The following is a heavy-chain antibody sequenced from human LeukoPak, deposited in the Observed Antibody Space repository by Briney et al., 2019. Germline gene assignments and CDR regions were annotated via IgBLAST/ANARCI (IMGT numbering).Heavy chain of an antibody. J-gene: IGHJ6*02. CDR2: ISYDGSNK. D-gene: IGHD3-3*01. CDR3: ARVEGFLLSPYYYYGMDV. Sequence: GGSLRLSCAASGFTFSSYGMHWVRQAPGKGLEWVAVISYDGSNKYYADSVKGRFTISRDNSKNTLYLQMNSLRAEDTAVYYCARVEGFLLSPYYYYGMDVWGQGTTVTVSS. V-gene: IGHV3-30*03. CDR1: GFTFSSYG.